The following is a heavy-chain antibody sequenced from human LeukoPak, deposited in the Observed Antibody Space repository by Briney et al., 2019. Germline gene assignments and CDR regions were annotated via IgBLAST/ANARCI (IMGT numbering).Heavy chain of an antibody. V-gene: IGHV4-61*02. CDR2: IYTSGST. J-gene: IGHJ4*02. CDR3: ARGGWNKFDY. Sequence: SETLSLTCTVSGGSISSGSYYWSCIRQPAGKGLEWIGRIYTSGSTNYNPSLKSRVTISVDTSKNQFSLKLSSVTAADTAVYYCARGGWNKFDYWGQGTLVTVSS. D-gene: IGHD3-22*01. CDR1: GGSISSGSYY.